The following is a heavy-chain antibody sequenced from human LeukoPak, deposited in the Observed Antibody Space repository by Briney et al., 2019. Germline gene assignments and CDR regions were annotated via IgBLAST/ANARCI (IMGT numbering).Heavy chain of an antibody. D-gene: IGHD6-19*01. CDR3: ARDLPLHSSGWYYFDY. CDR1: GFTVSSNY. CDR2: IYSGGST. V-gene: IGHV3-66*01. Sequence: PGGSLRLSCAASGFTVSSNYMSWVRQAPGKGLEWVSVIYSGGSTYYADSVKGRFIISRDNSKNTLYLQMNGLRAEDTAVYYCARDLPLHSSGWYYFDYWGQGTLVTVSS. J-gene: IGHJ4*02.